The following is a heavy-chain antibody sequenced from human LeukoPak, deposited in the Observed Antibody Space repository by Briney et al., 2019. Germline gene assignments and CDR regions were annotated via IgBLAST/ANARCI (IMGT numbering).Heavy chain of an antibody. Sequence: SVKVSCKTSGYRFTDYYINWVRQAPGQGLEWMGGIIPIFGSSNYAQKFQGRVTITADESTTTAYMELSSLRSEDTAVYYCARVTHTELSTWFDPWGQGTLVTVSS. J-gene: IGHJ5*02. CDR2: IIPIFGSS. V-gene: IGHV1-69*13. CDR3: ARVTHTELSTWFDP. CDR1: GYRFTDYY. D-gene: IGHD5-18*01.